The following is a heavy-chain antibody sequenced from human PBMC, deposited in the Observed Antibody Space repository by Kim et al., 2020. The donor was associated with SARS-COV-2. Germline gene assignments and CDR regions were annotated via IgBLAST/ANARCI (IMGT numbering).Heavy chain of an antibody. CDR3: ARGVQTSGGWYFF. V-gene: IGHV3-21*01. CDR1: GFTFSSYS. CDR2: ISSSSSYI. Sequence: GGSLRLSCAASGFTFSSYSMNWVRQAPGKGLEWVSSISSSSSYIYYADSVKGRFTISRDNAKNSLYLQMNSLRAEDTAVYYCARGVQTSGGWYFFWGQGTLVTVSS. J-gene: IGHJ4*02. D-gene: IGHD6-19*01.